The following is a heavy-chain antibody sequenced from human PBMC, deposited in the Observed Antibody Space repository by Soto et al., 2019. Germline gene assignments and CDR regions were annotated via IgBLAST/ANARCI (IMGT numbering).Heavy chain of an antibody. CDR3: ARWGYLDY. Sequence: GGSLRLSCAASGFSFGSYALSWVRQAPGKGLEWVSTISGSDGKTFYADSVKGRFSISRDTSQSTLYLQMNSLRADDTAMYYCARWGYLDYWGQGTRVTVSS. V-gene: IGHV3-23*01. D-gene: IGHD1-26*01. J-gene: IGHJ4*02. CDR2: ISGSDGKT. CDR1: GFSFGSYA.